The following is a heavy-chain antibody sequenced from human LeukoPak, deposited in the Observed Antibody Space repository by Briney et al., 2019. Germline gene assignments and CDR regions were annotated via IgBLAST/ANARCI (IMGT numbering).Heavy chain of an antibody. CDR3: ARDVVVAAREDWFDP. V-gene: IGHV4-38-2*02. J-gene: IGHJ5*02. Sequence: SETLSLTCTVSGYSISSGYYWGWIRQPPGKGREWIGGIYHSGRTYYNPSLKSRVTISVDTCKNQSSLKLSPVTAADTAVYYCARDVVVAAREDWFDPWGQGTLVTVSS. D-gene: IGHD2-15*01. CDR1: GYSISSGYY. CDR2: IYHSGRT.